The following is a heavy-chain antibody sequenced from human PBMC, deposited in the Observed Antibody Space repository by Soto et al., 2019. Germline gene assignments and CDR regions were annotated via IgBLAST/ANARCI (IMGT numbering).Heavy chain of an antibody. Sequence: ASVKVSCKASGYTFTSYYMHWVRQAPGQGLEWMGIINPSGGSTSYAQKFQGRVTISRDNAKNSLYLQMNSLRAEDTAVYYCARCAVITMVRGVLLPDYWGQGTLVTVSS. D-gene: IGHD3-10*01. J-gene: IGHJ4*02. V-gene: IGHV1-46*01. CDR1: GYTFTSYY. CDR3: ARCAVITMVRGVLLPDY. CDR2: INPSGGST.